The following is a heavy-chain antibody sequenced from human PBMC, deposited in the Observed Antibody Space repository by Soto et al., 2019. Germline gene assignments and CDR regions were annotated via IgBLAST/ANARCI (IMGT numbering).Heavy chain of an antibody. CDR2: INHSGST. Sequence: SETLSLTCAVYGGSFSGYYWSWIRQPPGKGLEWIGEINHSGSTNYNPSLKSRVTISVDTSKNQFSLKLSSVTAADTAVYYCARGDQCSSTACYTYYFDYWGQGTLVTVSS. CDR1: GGSFSGYY. V-gene: IGHV4-34*01. J-gene: IGHJ4*02. CDR3: ARGDQCSSTACYTYYFDY. D-gene: IGHD2-2*02.